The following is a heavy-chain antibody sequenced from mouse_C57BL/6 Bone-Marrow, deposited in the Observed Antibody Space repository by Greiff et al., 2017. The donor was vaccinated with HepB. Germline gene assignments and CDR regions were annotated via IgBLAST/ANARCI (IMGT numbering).Heavy chain of an antibody. CDR3: ARCYYGSRHWYFDV. D-gene: IGHD1-1*01. V-gene: IGHV1-81*01. Sequence: QVQLQQSGAELARPGASVKLSCKASGYTFTSYGISWVKQRTGQGLEWIGEIYPRSGNTYYNEKFKGKAKLTADKSSSTAYMELRSLTSEDSAVYFCARCYYGSRHWYFDVWGTGTTVTVSS. CDR1: GYTFTSYG. J-gene: IGHJ1*03. CDR2: IYPRSGNT.